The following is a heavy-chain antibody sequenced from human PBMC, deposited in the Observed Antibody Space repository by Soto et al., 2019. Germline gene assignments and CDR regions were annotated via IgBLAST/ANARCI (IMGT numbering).Heavy chain of an antibody. V-gene: IGHV4-4*02. D-gene: IGHD6-19*01. J-gene: IGHJ5*02. CDR2: MSHSGST. CDR1: GDSISNNNW. Sequence: PSETLCLTCAVSGDSISNNNWWTWIRQPPGKGLEWIGDMSHSGSTNYNPSLKTRVDISLDKSNNQFSLKLTSVTAADTALYFCTRRPVSVLAVWVDPWSQGTLVTVS. CDR3: TRRPVSVLAVWVDP.